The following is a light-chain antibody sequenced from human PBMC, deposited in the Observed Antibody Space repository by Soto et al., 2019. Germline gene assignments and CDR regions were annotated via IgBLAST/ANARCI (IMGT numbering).Light chain of an antibody. Sequence: QSALTQPASVSGSPGQSITISCTGTGSDIGSYNYVSWYQHHPGKVPKFKIYDVTNRPSGVSDRFSGSKSGNTASLTISGLQAEDEADYYCNSYTSASTYVFGTGTKVTVL. J-gene: IGLJ1*01. CDR2: DVT. CDR1: GSDIGSYNY. V-gene: IGLV2-14*03. CDR3: NSYTSASTYV.